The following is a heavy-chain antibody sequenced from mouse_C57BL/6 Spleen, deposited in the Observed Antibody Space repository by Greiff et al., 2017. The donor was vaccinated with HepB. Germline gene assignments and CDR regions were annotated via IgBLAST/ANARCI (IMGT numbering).Heavy chain of an antibody. J-gene: IGHJ1*03. D-gene: IGHD1-1*01. Sequence: VQLQQPGAELVRPGSSVKLSCKASGYTFTSYWMHWVKQRPIQGLEWIGNIDPSDSETHYNQKFKDKATLTVDKSSSTAYMQLSSLTSEDSAVYYCARRGPYYYGSSHWYFDVWGTGTTVTVSS. V-gene: IGHV1-52*01. CDR2: IDPSDSET. CDR1: GYTFTSYW. CDR3: ARRGPYYYGSSHWYFDV.